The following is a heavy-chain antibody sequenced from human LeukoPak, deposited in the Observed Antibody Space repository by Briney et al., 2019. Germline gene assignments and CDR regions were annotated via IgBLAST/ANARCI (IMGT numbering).Heavy chain of an antibody. D-gene: IGHD2/OR15-2a*01. V-gene: IGHV3-15*01. CDR2: IKSKTDGGTT. CDR3: TTDPQYYYYYNIDV. J-gene: IGHJ6*02. CDR1: GFTFSNAW. Sequence: GSLRLSCATSGFTFSNAWMSWVRQAPGKGLEWVGRIKSKTDGGTTDYAAPVKGRFTIARDDSKNTLYLQMNSLKTEDTAMYYCTTDPQYYYYYNIDVWGQGTTVTVSS.